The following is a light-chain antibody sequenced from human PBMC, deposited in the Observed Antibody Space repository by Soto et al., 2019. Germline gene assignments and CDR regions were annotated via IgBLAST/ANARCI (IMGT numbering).Light chain of an antibody. CDR1: SSNIGAAYD. CDR3: QSYDSSLSGWV. Sequence: QSVLTQPPSVSGASGQKVAISCTRSSSNIGAAYDVHWYQHLPGTAPKLLSYGNNNRPSGVPDRFSGSKSGTSASLAITGLQAEDEADYYCQSYDSSLSGWVFGGGTKLTVL. CDR2: GNN. J-gene: IGLJ3*02. V-gene: IGLV1-40*01.